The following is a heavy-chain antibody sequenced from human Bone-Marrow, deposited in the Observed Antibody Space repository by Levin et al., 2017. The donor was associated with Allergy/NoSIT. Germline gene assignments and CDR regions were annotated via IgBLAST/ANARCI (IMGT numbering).Heavy chain of an antibody. Sequence: GGSLRLSCAASGFTFSNYAMSWVRQPPGKGLEWVSTISGSGRSTYYADSVKGRFTISRDNSKNTVSLQMNSLRAEDTAVYYCAKDQTCIAAAGTFHHWGQGTLVTVSS. CDR1: GFTFSNYA. CDR2: ISGSGRST. V-gene: IGHV3-23*01. D-gene: IGHD6-13*01. CDR3: AKDQTCIAAAGTFHH. J-gene: IGHJ1*01.